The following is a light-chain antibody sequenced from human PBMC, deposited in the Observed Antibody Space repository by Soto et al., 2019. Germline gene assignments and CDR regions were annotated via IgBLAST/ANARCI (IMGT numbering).Light chain of an antibody. Sequence: DIQLTQSPSTLSASVGDRITLTCRASQSINIWLAWYQQTPGKAPKILIFDASRVATGVPSRFSGSGAGTAFTLTNSGRQPADFATYYCQQYHGYSTWTFGQGTRVETK. CDR1: QSINIW. CDR2: DAS. J-gene: IGKJ1*01. CDR3: QQYHGYSTWT. V-gene: IGKV1-5*01.